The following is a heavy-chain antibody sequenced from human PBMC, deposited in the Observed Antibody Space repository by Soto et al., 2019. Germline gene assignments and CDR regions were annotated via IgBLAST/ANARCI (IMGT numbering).Heavy chain of an antibody. D-gene: IGHD3-9*01. CDR2: VSSSGNT. J-gene: IGHJ6*02. CDR1: GDSLGNYY. CDR3: ARADYEILAGSYAMDV. V-gene: IGHV4-4*07. Sequence: QVQLQESGPGLVKPSETLSLTCTVSGDSLGNYYWFWIRQPVGKGLEWIGRVSSSGNTNANPTVNSRASMSIATSKNQFSLRRRSVTAADTAVYYCARADYEILAGSYAMDVWGQGTTVTVSS.